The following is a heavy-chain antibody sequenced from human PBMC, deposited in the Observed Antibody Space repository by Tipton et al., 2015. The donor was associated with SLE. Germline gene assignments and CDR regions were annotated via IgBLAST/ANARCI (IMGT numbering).Heavy chain of an antibody. D-gene: IGHD5-24*01. CDR3: ARAEMTTEGSAFYFYVDV. Sequence: TLSLTCTVSGDSISSGSFYWGWIRQSPGKGLEWIGNIYYSGSTYYNPSLKSRVTISVDMSKNQFSLKLSSVTAADTAVYYCARAEMTTEGSAFYFYVDVWGKGTTVTVSS. V-gene: IGHV4-39*07. CDR2: IYYSGST. J-gene: IGHJ6*03. CDR1: GDSISSGSFY.